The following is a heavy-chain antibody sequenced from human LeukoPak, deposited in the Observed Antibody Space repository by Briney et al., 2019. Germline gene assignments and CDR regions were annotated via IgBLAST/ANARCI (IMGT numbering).Heavy chain of an antibody. CDR1: GDSVSSNSAA. D-gene: IGHD6-19*01. CDR3: ARDPYSSGWTPVGYYYGMDV. V-gene: IGHV6-1*01. CDR2: TYYRSKWYN. J-gene: IGHJ6*02. Sequence: PSQTLSLTCAISGDSVSSNSAAWNWIRQSPSRGLEWLGRTYYRSKWYNDYAVSVKSRITINPDTSKNQFSLQLNSVTPEGTAVYYCARDPYSSGWTPVGYYYGMDVWGQGTTVTVSS.